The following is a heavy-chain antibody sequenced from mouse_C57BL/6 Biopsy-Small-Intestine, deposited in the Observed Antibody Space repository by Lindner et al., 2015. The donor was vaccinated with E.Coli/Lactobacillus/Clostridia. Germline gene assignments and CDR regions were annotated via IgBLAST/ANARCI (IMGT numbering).Heavy chain of an antibody. CDR2: INPNNGGT. V-gene: IGHV1-18*01. CDR3: ARRGGYYYGSSSFDF. Sequence: QLQESGPELVKPGASVKIPCKASGYTFTDYNMDWVKQSHGKSLEWIGDINPNNGGTIYNQKFKGKATLTVDKSSNTAYMELRSLTSEDTAVYYCARRGGYYYGSSSFDFWGQGTTLTVSS. J-gene: IGHJ2*01. CDR1: GYTFTDYN. D-gene: IGHD1-1*01.